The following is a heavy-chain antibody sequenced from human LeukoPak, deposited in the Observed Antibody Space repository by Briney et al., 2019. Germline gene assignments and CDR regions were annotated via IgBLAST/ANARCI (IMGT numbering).Heavy chain of an antibody. CDR1: GGSISSYY. D-gene: IGHD2-2*01. Sequence: PSETLSLTCTVSGGSISSYYWSWIRQPPGKGLEWIGYIYYSGSTNYNPSLKSRVTISVDTSKNQFSLKLSSVTAADTAVYYCARTGEYCSSTSCSGYYMDVWGKGTTAAVSS. J-gene: IGHJ6*03. CDR2: IYYSGST. V-gene: IGHV4-59*01. CDR3: ARTGEYCSSTSCSGYYMDV.